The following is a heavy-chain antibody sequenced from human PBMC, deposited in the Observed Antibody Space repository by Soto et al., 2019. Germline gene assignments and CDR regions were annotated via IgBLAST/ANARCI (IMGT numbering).Heavy chain of an antibody. J-gene: IGHJ5*02. CDR3: ASYYYDSSGYYPVLAP. Sequence: ASVKVSCKASGGTFSSYAISWVRQAPGQGLEWMGGIIPIFGTANYAQKFQGRVTITADKSTSTAYMELSSLRSEDTAVYYCASYYYDSSGYYPVLAPWGQGTLVTVSS. D-gene: IGHD3-22*01. CDR1: GGTFSSYA. V-gene: IGHV1-69*06. CDR2: IIPIFGTA.